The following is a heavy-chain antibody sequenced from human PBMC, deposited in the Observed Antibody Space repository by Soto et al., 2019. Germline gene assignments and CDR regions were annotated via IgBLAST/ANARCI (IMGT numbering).Heavy chain of an antibody. V-gene: IGHV1-69*08. CDR2: IIPRLDIT. Sequence: QVQLVQSGAEVKKPGSSVKVSCKASGGAFTNDIITWVRQAPGQGLEWMGRIIPRLDITNYAQKFQGRVTITAEKPTSTAYMELNSLRSEYTEVYYWARDDPIGSTFSGYDAIDYWGQGTLVTVSS. D-gene: IGHD5-12*01. CDR1: GGAFTNDI. CDR3: ARDDPIGSTFSGYDAIDY. J-gene: IGHJ4*02.